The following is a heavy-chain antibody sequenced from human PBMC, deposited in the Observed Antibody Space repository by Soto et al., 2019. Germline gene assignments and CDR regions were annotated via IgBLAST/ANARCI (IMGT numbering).Heavy chain of an antibody. V-gene: IGHV4-59*01. D-gene: IGHD5-12*01. CDR1: GDSISSYY. CDR3: ARAGGKWLRLGAVTFDI. CDR2: IYYSGST. Sequence: SETLSLTCTVSGDSISSYYWSWIRQPPGKGLEWIGYIYYSGSTNYNPSLKSRVTISVDTSKNQFSLKLSSVTAADTAVYYCARAGGKWLRLGAVTFDIWGQGTMVTVSS. J-gene: IGHJ3*02.